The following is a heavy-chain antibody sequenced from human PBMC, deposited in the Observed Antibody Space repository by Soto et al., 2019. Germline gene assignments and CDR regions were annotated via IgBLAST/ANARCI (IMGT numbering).Heavy chain of an antibody. J-gene: IGHJ4*02. CDR3: AKSYGSGWYAHFDF. CDR2: ISHDGSNK. Sequence: RGSLLLACAVSGFTFSSYAMHWVRQAPGKGLEWVALISHDGSNKYYADSVKGRFTISRDNSKNTLSLQVNSLRPEDTAVYYCAKSYGSGWYAHFDFWGQGTPVTVSS. CDR1: GFTFSSYA. D-gene: IGHD6-19*01. V-gene: IGHV3-30*18.